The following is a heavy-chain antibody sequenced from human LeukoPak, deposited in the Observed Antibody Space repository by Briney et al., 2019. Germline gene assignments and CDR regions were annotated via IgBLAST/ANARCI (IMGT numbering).Heavy chain of an antibody. J-gene: IGHJ4*02. CDR3: ARDGDSSSWYFS. CDR2: IIPIFGTA. CDR1: GGTFSSYA. D-gene: IGHD6-13*01. V-gene: IGHV1-69*01. Sequence: GASVKVSCKASGGTFSSYAISWVRQALGQGLEWMGGIIPIFGTANYAQKFQGRVTITADESTSTAYMELSSLRSEDTAVYYCARDGDSSSWYFSWGQGTLVTVSS.